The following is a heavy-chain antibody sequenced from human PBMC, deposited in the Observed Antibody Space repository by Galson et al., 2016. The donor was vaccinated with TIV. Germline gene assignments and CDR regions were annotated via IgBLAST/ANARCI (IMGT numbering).Heavy chain of an antibody. Sequence: SLRLSCATSGFTFSSHGMHWVRQAPGKGLEWVAVIWFDGSNDRYADSVKGRFTISRDNSKNTLYLQMNSLRAEVTAMYYCARGELATTKILFDYWGQGTLVTVSS. CDR2: IWFDGSND. J-gene: IGHJ4*02. CDR1: GFTFSSHG. CDR3: ARGELATTKILFDY. D-gene: IGHD1-1*01. V-gene: IGHV3-33*01.